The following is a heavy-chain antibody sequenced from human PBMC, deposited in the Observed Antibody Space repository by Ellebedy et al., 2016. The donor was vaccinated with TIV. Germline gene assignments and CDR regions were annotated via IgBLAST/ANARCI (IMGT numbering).Heavy chain of an antibody. J-gene: IGHJ4*02. CDR2: IGARSEYK. Sequence: GESLKISCAASGFSFSTYAIAWVRQAPGKGLEWLSAIGARSEYKFYTDSVKGRFTIARDNSKNTLYLQMNSLRAEDTAVYFCAKFYVHCGDCGSDYWGQGTLVTVSS. D-gene: IGHD2-21*02. V-gene: IGHV3-23*01. CDR3: AKFYVHCGDCGSDY. CDR1: GFSFSTYA.